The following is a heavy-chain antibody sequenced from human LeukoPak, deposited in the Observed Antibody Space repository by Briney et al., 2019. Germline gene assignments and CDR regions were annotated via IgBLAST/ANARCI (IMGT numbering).Heavy chain of an antibody. V-gene: IGHV3-74*01. Sequence: QPGGSLRLSCAASGFTFTNAWMSWVRQAPGKGLVWVSRIKSDGSSTSYAESVKGRFTISRDNAKNTVYVHMNSLRDEDTAVYYCARGGRYAYFLDYWGQGALVTVSS. D-gene: IGHD3-16*01. CDR2: IKSDGSST. J-gene: IGHJ4*02. CDR1: GFTFTNAW. CDR3: ARGGRYAYFLDY.